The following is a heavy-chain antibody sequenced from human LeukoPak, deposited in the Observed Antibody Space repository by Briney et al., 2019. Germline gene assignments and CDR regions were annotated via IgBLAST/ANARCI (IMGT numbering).Heavy chain of an antibody. V-gene: IGHV3-20*04. J-gene: IGHJ4*02. CDR2: INWSGRST. CDR1: GFTFDDYG. CDR3: ARDTYCSGGRCLRDY. Sequence: GGSLRLSCAASGFTFDDYGMSWVRQAPGKGLEWVSGINWSGRSTGYAESVKGRFTISRDNAKNSLYLQMNSLRAEDTALYYCARDTYCSGGRCLRDYWGQGTLVTVSS. D-gene: IGHD2-15*01.